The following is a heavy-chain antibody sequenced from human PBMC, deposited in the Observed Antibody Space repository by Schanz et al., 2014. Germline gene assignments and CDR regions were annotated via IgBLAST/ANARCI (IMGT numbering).Heavy chain of an antibody. CDR3: AKDQLANYRGSGYNWFDP. CDR1: GFTFSSYG. D-gene: IGHD3-10*01. V-gene: IGHV3-30*02. Sequence: QVQLVESGGGVVQPGGSLRLSCAASGFTFSSYGMHWVRQAPGKGLEWVTFIRFDGSDKYYADSVKGRFSVSRDNSKNTQYLQMNSLRADGTAVYYCAKDQLANYRGSGYNWFDPWGQGTLVTVSS. CDR2: IRFDGSDK. J-gene: IGHJ5*02.